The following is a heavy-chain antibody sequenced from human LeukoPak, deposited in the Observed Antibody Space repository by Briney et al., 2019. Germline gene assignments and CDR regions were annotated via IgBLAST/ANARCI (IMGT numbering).Heavy chain of an antibody. Sequence: PGGSLRLSCATSGFTFSDYAMTWVRQAPGKGLEWVATISGSGVMTYYADSVKGRFTVSRDNSKNTLYLQMNSLRAEDTAVYYCARGGVGATGYFDYWGQGTLVTVSS. CDR3: ARGGVGATGYFDY. CDR1: GFTFSDYA. D-gene: IGHD1-26*01. J-gene: IGHJ4*02. V-gene: IGHV3-23*01. CDR2: ISGSGVMT.